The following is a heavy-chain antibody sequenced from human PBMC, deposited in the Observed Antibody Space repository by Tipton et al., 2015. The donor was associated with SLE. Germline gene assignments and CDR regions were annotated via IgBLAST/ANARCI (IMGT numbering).Heavy chain of an antibody. CDR2: IYYSGST. CDR1: GGSISSGDYY. J-gene: IGHJ2*01. V-gene: IGHV4-30-4*01. Sequence: TLSLTCTVSGGSISSGDYYWSWIRQPPGKGLEWIGYIYYSGSTYYNPSLKSRVTISVDTSKNQFSLKLSSVTAADTAVYYCARRRPGIAAAGSYWYFDLWGRGTLVTVSS. D-gene: IGHD6-13*01. CDR3: ARRRPGIAAAGSYWYFDL.